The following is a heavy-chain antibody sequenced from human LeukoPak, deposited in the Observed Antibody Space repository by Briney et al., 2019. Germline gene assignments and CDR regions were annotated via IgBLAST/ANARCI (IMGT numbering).Heavy chain of an antibody. J-gene: IGHJ4*02. CDR2: IYYSGNT. V-gene: IGHV4-39*01. CDR1: GGSISSSNYY. CDR3: ARLSGYSGLAFDH. Sequence: SETLSLTCTVSGGSISSSNYYWGWIRQPPGKGLEWIGNIYYSGNTYYNPSLKSRVTISVDTSKNQFSLKLNSVTAADTAVYYCARLSGYSGLAFDHWGQGTLVTVSS. D-gene: IGHD5-12*01.